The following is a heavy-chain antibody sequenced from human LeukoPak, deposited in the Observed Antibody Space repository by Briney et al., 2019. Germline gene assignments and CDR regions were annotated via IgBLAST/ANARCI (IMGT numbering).Heavy chain of an antibody. V-gene: IGHV3-74*01. CDR2: INSEGSST. Sequence: GGSLRLSCAASGFTFSSYWMHWVRQIPGKGLVWVSRINSEGSSTSDADSVKGRFTISRDNAKNTLFLQMNSLRAEDTAVYYCARSRCAGDCSVEYWGQGTLVTVSS. CDR1: GFTFSSYW. CDR3: ARSRCAGDCSVEY. J-gene: IGHJ4*02. D-gene: IGHD2-21*02.